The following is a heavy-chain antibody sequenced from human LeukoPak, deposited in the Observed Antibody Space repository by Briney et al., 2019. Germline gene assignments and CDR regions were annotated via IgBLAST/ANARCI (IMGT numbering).Heavy chain of an antibody. CDR1: GFTFSSYA. J-gene: IGHJ3*02. V-gene: IGHV3-23*01. D-gene: IGHD3-22*01. Sequence: GGSLRLSCAASGFTFSSYAMSWVRQAPGKGLEWVSAISGSGGRTYYADSVKGRFTISRDNSKTTLYLQMNSLRAEDTAVYYCAKDPGINTVADAFDIWGQGTMVTVSS. CDR3: AKDPGINTVADAFDI. CDR2: ISGSGGRT.